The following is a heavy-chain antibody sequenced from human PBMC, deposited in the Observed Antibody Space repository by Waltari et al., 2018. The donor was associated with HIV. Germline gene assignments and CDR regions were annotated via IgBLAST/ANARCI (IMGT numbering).Heavy chain of an antibody. Sequence: QRELQEAGRGLVKDSETLSLTCTVSGGSSSSSSYYWGWIRQPPGKGLEWIGSISYSGSTYYTPSLKIRVPISVDPSNPPFSLTLSSVTAASSSVYYCALPSQYHLAYCGQASLFPFSS. V-gene: IGHV4-39*01. CDR1: GGSSSSSSYY. CDR3: ALPSQYHLAY. CDR2: ISYSGST. J-gene: IGHJ4*02. D-gene: IGHD2-2*01.